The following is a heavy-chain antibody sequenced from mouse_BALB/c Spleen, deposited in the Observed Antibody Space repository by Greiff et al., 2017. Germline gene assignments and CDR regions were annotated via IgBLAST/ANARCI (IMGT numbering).Heavy chain of an antibody. J-gene: IGHJ2*01. CDR1: GYSITSDYA. CDR2: ISYSGST. V-gene: IGHV3-2*02. D-gene: IGHD1-1*01. CDR3: ASYYYGSRYFDY. Sequence: EVQLVESGPGLVKPSQSLSLTCTVTGYSITSDYAWNWIRQFPGNKLEWMGYISYSGSTSYNPSLKSRISITRDTSKNQFFLQLNSVTTEDTATYYCASYYYGSRYFDYWGQGTTLTVSS.